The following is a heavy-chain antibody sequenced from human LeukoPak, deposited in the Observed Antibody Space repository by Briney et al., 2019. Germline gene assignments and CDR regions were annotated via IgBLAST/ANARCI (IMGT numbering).Heavy chain of an antibody. D-gene: IGHD6-13*01. Sequence: GGSLRLSCAASGFTFSSYSMNWVRQAPGKGLEWVSSISTTSSYIYYADSVKGRFTISRDNAKNSLYLQMNSLRAEDTAVYYCARLAAAGTSPSDYWGQGTLVTVSS. J-gene: IGHJ4*02. CDR3: ARLAAAGTSPSDY. CDR2: ISTTSSYI. CDR1: GFTFSSYS. V-gene: IGHV3-21*01.